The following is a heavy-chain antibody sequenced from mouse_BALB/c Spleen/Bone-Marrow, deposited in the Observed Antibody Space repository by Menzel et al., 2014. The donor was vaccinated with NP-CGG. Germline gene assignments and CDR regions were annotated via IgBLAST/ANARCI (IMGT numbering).Heavy chain of an antibody. CDR3: ARLYWYFDV. Sequence: EVKLMESGGGLVQPGGSLKLSCAASGFDFSRYWMSWVRQAPGKGLEWIGEINPDSSTINYTPSLKDKFIISRDNAKNTLYLQMSKVRSEDTALYYCARLYWYFDVWGAGTTVTVSS. J-gene: IGHJ1*01. V-gene: IGHV4-1*02. CDR1: GFDFSRYW. CDR2: INPDSSTI.